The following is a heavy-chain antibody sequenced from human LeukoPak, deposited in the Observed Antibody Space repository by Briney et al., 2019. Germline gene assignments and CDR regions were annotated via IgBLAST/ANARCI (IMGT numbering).Heavy chain of an antibody. CDR1: GFSFGTYG. D-gene: IGHD6-19*01. Sequence: GGSLRLSCAASGFSFGTYGMSWVRQAPGKGLEWVATIKQDGSENHYVDSVKGRFTISRDNAKSSLYLQMNSLRAEDTAVYYCAREGNSSGWYLGAFDIWGQGTMVTVSS. CDR2: IKQDGSEN. J-gene: IGHJ3*02. V-gene: IGHV3-7*01. CDR3: AREGNSSGWYLGAFDI.